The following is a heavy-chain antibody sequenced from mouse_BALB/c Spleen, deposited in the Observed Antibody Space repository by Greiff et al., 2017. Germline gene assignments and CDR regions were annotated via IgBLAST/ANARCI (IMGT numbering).Heavy chain of an antibody. V-gene: IGHV5-6-3*01. CDR1: GFTFSSYG. CDR3: ARDLDYSWFAY. D-gene: IGHD1-1*01. CDR2: INSNGGST. Sequence: EVQLVESGGGLVQPGGSLKLSCAASGFTFSSYGMSWVRQTPDKRLELVATINSNGGSTYYPDSVKGRFTISRDNAKNTLYLQMSSLKSEDTAMYYCARDLDYSWFAYWGQGTLVTVSA. J-gene: IGHJ3*01.